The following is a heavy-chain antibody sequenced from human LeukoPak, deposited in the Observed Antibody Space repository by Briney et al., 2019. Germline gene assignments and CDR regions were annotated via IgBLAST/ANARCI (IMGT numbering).Heavy chain of an antibody. CDR3: ARSGGSYVNS. Sequence: PGGSLRLSCAASGFTVSSNYMSWVRQAPGKGLEWVSSIYSGGSTYYTDSVKGRFTISRDSSKNTLYLQMNSLGAEDTAVYYCARSGGSYVNSWGQGTLVTVSS. CDR2: IYSGGST. CDR1: GFTVSSNY. D-gene: IGHD1-26*01. J-gene: IGHJ4*02. V-gene: IGHV3-66*01.